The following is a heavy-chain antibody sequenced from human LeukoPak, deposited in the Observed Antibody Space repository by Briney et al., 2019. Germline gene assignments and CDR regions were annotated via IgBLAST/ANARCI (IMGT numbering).Heavy chain of an antibody. Sequence: SETLSLTCTVSNDPISATTYYWGWIRQSPGQGLEWIGTIYYSGGAYYNPSLKSRVTISVDTSKNQFSLKLSSVTATDTALYYCARHGYYYASGPLFDYWGRGTLVTVSS. CDR1: NDPISATTYY. CDR3: ARHGYYYASGPLFDY. V-gene: IGHV4-39*01. D-gene: IGHD3-10*01. CDR2: IYYSGGA. J-gene: IGHJ4*02.